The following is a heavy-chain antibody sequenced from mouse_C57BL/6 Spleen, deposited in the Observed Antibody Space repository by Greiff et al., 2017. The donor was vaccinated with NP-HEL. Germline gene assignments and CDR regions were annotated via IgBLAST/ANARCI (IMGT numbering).Heavy chain of an antibody. D-gene: IGHD1-1*01. CDR3: AKVLYYGSRGYAMDY. CDR1: GYSFTDYN. CDR2: INPNYGTT. Sequence: EVQLQQSGPELVKPGASVKISCKASGYSFTDYNMNWVKQSNGKSLEWIGVINPNYGTTSYNQKFKGKATLTVDQSSSTAYMQLNSLTSEDSAVYYCAKVLYYGSRGYAMDYWGQGTSVTVSS. V-gene: IGHV1-39*01. J-gene: IGHJ4*01.